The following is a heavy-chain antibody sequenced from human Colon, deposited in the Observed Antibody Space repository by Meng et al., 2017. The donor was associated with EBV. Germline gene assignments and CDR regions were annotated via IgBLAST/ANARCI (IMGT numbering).Heavy chain of an antibody. CDR2: IYHGVNI. D-gene: IGHD3-10*01. V-gene: IGHV4-30-2*01. Sequence: QVQWEESGSGLARPSQALALTCAVSGDSITSGDYSWTWIRQPPGKGLEWIGYIYHGVNIYYTPSLRSRVTISVDKSRNQFSLKLTSVSAADTAVYYCVRDTRRGGGWFDPWGQGTLVTVSS. CDR3: VRDTRRGGGWFDP. CDR1: GDSITSGDYS. J-gene: IGHJ5*02.